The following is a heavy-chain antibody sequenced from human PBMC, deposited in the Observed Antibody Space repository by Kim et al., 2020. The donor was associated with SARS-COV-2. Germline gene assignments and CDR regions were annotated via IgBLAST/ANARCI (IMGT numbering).Heavy chain of an antibody. D-gene: IGHD2-2*01. CDR1: GYTFTSYG. V-gene: IGHV1-18*01. Sequence: ASVKVSCKASGYTFTSYGISWVRQAPGQGLEWMGWISAYNGNTNYAQKLQGRVTMTTDTSTSTAYMELRSLRSDDTAVYYCASQYCSSTSCSSRTGGYYYYGMDVWGQGTTVTVSS. CDR2: ISAYNGNT. CDR3: ASQYCSSTSCSSRTGGYYYYGMDV. J-gene: IGHJ6*02.